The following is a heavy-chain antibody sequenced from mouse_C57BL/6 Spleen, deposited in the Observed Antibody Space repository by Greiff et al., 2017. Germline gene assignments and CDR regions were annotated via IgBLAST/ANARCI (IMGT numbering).Heavy chain of an antibody. V-gene: IGHV3-6*01. Sequence: EVHLVESGPGLVKPSQSLSLTCSVTGYSITSGYYWNWIRQFPGNKLEWMGYISYDGSNNYNPSLKNRISIHPDTSKNQFCLKLNHVTTEDTATYSGARDGFITTVVHYYAMDDWGQGTSVTVSS. CDR1: GYSITSGYY. J-gene: IGHJ4*01. CDR2: ISYDGSN. CDR3: ARDGFITTVVHYYAMDD. D-gene: IGHD1-1*01.